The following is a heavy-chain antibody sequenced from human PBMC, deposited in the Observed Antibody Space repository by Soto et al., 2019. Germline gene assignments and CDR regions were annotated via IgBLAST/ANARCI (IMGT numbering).Heavy chain of an antibody. CDR2: INPSSGTA. V-gene: IGHV1-2*04. D-gene: IGHD6-6*01. Sequence: QVQLVQSGAEVKNPGASVKVSCKTSGYTFTDYYLHWVRQAPGQGLEWMGWINPSSGTAHSAQKCQGWVTMNRDTSMSTASMELTRLTSDDSAVYYCARGYSSSGVFDYWGQGTLVTVSS. CDR1: GYTFTDYY. J-gene: IGHJ4*02. CDR3: ARGYSSSGVFDY.